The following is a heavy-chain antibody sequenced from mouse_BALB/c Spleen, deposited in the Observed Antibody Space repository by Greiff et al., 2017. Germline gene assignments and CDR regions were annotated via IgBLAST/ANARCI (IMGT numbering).Heavy chain of an antibody. J-gene: IGHJ4*01. CDR3: NAVYYYGSREYAMDY. CDR1: GFNIKDYY. D-gene: IGHD1-1*01. CDR2: IDPENGDT. V-gene: IGHV14-4*02. Sequence: VQLQQSGAELVRPGASVKLSCTASGFNIKDYYMHWVKQRPEQGLEWIGWIDPENGDTEYAPKFQGKATMTADTSSNTAYLQLSSLTSEDTAVYYCNAVYYYGSREYAMDYWGQGTSVTVSA.